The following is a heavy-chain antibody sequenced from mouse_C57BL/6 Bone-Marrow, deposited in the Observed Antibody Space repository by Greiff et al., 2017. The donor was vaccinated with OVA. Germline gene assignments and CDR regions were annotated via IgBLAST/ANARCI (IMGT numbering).Heavy chain of an antibody. Sequence: VQLQQSGAELARPGASVKLSCKASGYTFTSYGISWVKQRTGQGLEWIGEIYPRSGNTYYNEKFKGKATLTADKSSSTAYMELLSLTSEDSAVYFCARGGYYGTRLAYWGQGTLVTVSA. J-gene: IGHJ3*01. V-gene: IGHV1-81*01. D-gene: IGHD1-1*01. CDR3: ARGGYYGTRLAY. CDR2: IYPRSGNT. CDR1: GYTFTSYG.